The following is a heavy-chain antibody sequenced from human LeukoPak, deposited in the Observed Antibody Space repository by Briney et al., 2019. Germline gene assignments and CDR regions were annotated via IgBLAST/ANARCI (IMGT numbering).Heavy chain of an antibody. CDR1: GYSFTGYY. CDR3: ARSSIEQQLFL. CDR2: INPNSGGT. D-gene: IGHD6-13*01. Sequence: ASVRVSCKASGYSFTGYYMHWVRQAPGQGLEWMGWINPNSGGTNYAQKFQGRVTMTRDTSISTAYMELSRLRSDDTAVYYCARSSIEQQLFLWGQGTLVTVSS. V-gene: IGHV1-2*02. J-gene: IGHJ4*02.